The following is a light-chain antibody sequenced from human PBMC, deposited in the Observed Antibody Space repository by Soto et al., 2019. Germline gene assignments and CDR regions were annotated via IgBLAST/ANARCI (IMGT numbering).Light chain of an antibody. Sequence: IVLTQSPGTLSLSQGAGATLSCRASQSVSSYLAWYQQKPGQAPRLLIYAASTRATGIPARFSGSGSGTEFTLTISSLQSEDFSIYYCQQYNNSPLTFGGGTKVDIK. J-gene: IGKJ4*01. V-gene: IGKV3-15*01. CDR1: QSVSSY. CDR2: AAS. CDR3: QQYNNSPLT.